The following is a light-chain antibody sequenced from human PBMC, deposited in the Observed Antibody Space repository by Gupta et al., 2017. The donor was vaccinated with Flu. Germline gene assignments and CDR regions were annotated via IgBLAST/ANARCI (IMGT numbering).Light chain of an antibody. J-gene: IGLJ1*01. CDR1: NIGGYS. CDR3: QVWDSSSDHYV. Sequence: SYVLTQPPSMSVAPGQTARITCGGNNIGGYSVHWYQQKPGQAPVLVVDDDSARPSGIPERFSGSNAVNTATLTISRVEAGDEAGYYCQVWDSSSDHYVFGTGTKVTVL. CDR2: DDS. V-gene: IGLV3-21*02.